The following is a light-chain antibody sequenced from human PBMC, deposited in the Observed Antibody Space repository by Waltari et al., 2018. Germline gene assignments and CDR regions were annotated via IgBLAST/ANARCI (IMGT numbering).Light chain of an antibody. V-gene: IGKV1-39*01. J-gene: IGKJ2*01. CDR3: QQSDSTPYT. Sequence: DIQMTQSPSSLSASVVDRVTITCRASQSIGTYLHWYQQKPGKTPKFLIYAASSLQSGVPSRFSGSGSGTDFTLTISSLQPEDFATYYCQQSDSTPYTFGQGTKLEIK. CDR1: QSIGTY. CDR2: AAS.